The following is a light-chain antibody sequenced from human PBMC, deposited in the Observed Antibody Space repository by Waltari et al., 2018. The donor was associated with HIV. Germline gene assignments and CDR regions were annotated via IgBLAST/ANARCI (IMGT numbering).Light chain of an antibody. CDR2: GAS. CDR1: QIFSSTY. Sequence: ETVLTQSPGPLSLSPGERATISCRASQIFSSTYLAWYQQKPGRAPRLLIYGASSRATGIPDRFSGGGSGTDFTLTISRLETEDFAVYYCQQYGPSLITFGQGTRLEIK. V-gene: IGKV3-20*01. J-gene: IGKJ5*01. CDR3: QQYGPSLIT.